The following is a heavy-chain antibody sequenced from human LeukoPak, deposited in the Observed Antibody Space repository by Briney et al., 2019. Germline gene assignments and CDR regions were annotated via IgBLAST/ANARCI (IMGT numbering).Heavy chain of an antibody. CDR1: GGSISSHY. D-gene: IGHD3-22*01. V-gene: IGHV4-59*11. J-gene: IGHJ5*02. Sequence: SETLSLTCTVSGGSISSHYWSWIRQPPGKGLEWIGYIYYGGSTNYNPSLKSRVTISVDTSKNQFSLKLSSVTAADTAVYYCARMSDYYDSSGYAWSLFDPWGQGTLVTVSS. CDR3: ARMSDYYDSSGYAWSLFDP. CDR2: IYYGGST.